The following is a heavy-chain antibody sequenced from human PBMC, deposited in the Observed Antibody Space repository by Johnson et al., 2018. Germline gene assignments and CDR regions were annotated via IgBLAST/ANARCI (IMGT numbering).Heavy chain of an antibody. CDR2: IQSKTDGGTT. CDR1: GFTFSNAW. J-gene: IGHJ6*02. CDR3: TTNSPELRRYYYYGMDV. V-gene: IGHV3-15*01. Sequence: EVQLLESGGGLVEPGGSLRLSCAASGFTFSNAWMSWVRQAPGKGLEWVGRIQSKTDGGTTDYAAPVKGRFTISRDDSKKTLDLQMNSLKTEDTAVYYCTTNSPELRRYYYYGMDVWGQGTTVTVSS. D-gene: IGHD1-7*01.